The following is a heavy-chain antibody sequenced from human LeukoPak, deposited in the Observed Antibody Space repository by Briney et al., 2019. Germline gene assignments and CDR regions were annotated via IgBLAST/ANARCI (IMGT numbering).Heavy chain of an antibody. D-gene: IGHD3-9*01. CDR1: GGSISSSNW. V-gene: IGHV4-4*02. J-gene: IGHJ4*02. CDR2: IYHSGGT. Sequence: SETLSLTCAVSGGSISSSNWWSWVRQPPGKGLEWIGEIYHSGGTNYNPSLKSRVTISVDKSKNQFSLKLSSVTAADTAVYYCARQLRYIDWLLIGGYFDYWGQGTLVTVSS. CDR3: ARQLRYIDWLLIGGYFDY.